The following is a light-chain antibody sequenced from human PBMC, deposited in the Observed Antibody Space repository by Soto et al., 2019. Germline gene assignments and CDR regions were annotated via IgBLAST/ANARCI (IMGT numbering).Light chain of an antibody. J-gene: IGLJ3*02. CDR3: SSYTTSHTWV. Sequence: QSALTQPASVSGSPGQSITISCTGTSSDVGGYNYVSWYQQHPGKAPKLMIFDVNDRPSWVSNRFSGSKSGNTASLTISGLQAEDEADYYCSSYTTSHTWVFGGGTKLTVL. V-gene: IGLV2-14*03. CDR1: SSDVGGYNY. CDR2: DVN.